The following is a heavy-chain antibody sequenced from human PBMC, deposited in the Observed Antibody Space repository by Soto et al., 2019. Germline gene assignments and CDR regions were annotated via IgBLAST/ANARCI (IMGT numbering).Heavy chain of an antibody. D-gene: IGHD6-19*01. J-gene: IGHJ4*02. CDR1: GFRFSTYD. CDR2: INSGGSTI. V-gene: IGHV3-48*01. Sequence: PGGALRISFAAPGFRFSTYDMNWVPRAPGKGLEWVSYINSGGSTIYYADSVEGRFTISRDNAKNSLYLQMNSLRAEDTAVYFCASSQWRGHYFDYWGQGTLVTVSS. CDR3: ASSQWRGHYFDY.